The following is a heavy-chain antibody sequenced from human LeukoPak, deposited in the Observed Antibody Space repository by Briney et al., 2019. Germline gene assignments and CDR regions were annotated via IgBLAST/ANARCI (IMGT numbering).Heavy chain of an antibody. Sequence: SETLSLTRTVSGGSISIYYWSWIRQPPGKGLEWIGYIYYSGSTNYNPSLKSRVTISVDTSKNQFSLKLSSVTAADTAVYYCARDNWNYGTSMDVWGQGTTVTVSS. V-gene: IGHV4-59*01. CDR1: GGSISIYY. CDR3: ARDNWNYGTSMDV. D-gene: IGHD1-7*01. CDR2: IYYSGST. J-gene: IGHJ6*02.